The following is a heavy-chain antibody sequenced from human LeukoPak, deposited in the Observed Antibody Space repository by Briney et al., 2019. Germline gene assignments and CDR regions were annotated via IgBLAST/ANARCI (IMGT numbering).Heavy chain of an antibody. J-gene: IGHJ4*02. D-gene: IGHD6-19*01. Sequence: GGSLRLSCAASGFTFSSYGMHWVRQAPGKGLEWVAVISYDGSNKYYADSVKGGFTISRDNSKSTLYLQMNSLRAEDTAVYYCAKDRLAVALGPHFDYWGQGTLVTVSS. CDR3: AKDRLAVALGPHFDY. CDR2: ISYDGSNK. V-gene: IGHV3-30*18. CDR1: GFTFSSYG.